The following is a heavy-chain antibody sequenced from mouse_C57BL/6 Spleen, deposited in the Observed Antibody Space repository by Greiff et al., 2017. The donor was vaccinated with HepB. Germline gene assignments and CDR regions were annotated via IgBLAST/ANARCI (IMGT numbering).Heavy chain of an antibody. J-gene: IGHJ2*01. CDR3: ARKARGYLDY. CDR1: GYAFSSSW. Sequence: QVQLQQSGPELVKPGASVKISCKASGYAFSSSWMNWVKQRPGKGLEWIGRIYPGDGDTNYNGKFKGKATLTADKSSSTAYMQLSSLTSEDSAVYFCARKARGYLDYWGQGTTLTVSS. V-gene: IGHV1-82*01. CDR2: IYPGDGDT.